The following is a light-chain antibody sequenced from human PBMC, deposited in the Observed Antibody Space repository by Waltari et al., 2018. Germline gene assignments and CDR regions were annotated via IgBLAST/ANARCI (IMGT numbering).Light chain of an antibody. V-gene: IGKV3-20*01. CDR3: QQYGTSPRT. CDR1: QSVRSNY. Sequence: EIVLTQSPGTLSLSPGERATPSCRASQSVRSNYVAWYQQKPGQAPRLLIYGASSRATGIPDRFSGSGSGTDFILSISRLEAEDFAVYYCQQYGTSPRTFGQGTKLEIK. CDR2: GAS. J-gene: IGKJ2*01.